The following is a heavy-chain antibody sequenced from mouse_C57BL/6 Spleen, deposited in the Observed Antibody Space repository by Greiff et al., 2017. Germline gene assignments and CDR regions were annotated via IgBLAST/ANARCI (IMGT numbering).Heavy chain of an antibody. J-gene: IGHJ2*02. CDR2: LDPSGSYT. Sequence: QVQLQQPGAELVMPGASVKLSCKASGYTFTSYWMHWVRQTPGKGLEWIGALDPSGSYTNYNQTVKGRSTVTIDKATSTAYMQLSSLTSEDSAVYYCARGSHDYYIDYWGQGTSLTVSS. CDR3: ARGSHDYYIDY. CDR1: GYTFTSYW. D-gene: IGHD6-1*01. V-gene: IGHV1-69*01.